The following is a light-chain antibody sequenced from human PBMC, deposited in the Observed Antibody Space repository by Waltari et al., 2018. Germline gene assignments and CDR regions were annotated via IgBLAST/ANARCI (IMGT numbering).Light chain of an antibody. V-gene: IGKV3-15*01. CDR1: QSISSN. CDR3: QQYNTWPRT. Sequence: ETVMTQSPATLSVSPGERATLSCRASQSISSNLAWYQQKPGQAPRLLIYSASTRATGIPARFSGSGSGTEFTLIISSPQSEDFAVYYCQQYNTWPRTFGQGTKVEIK. J-gene: IGKJ1*01. CDR2: SAS.